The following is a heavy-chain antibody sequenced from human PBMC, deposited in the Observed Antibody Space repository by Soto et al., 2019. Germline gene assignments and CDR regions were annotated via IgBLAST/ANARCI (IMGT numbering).Heavy chain of an antibody. V-gene: IGHV4-59*02. D-gene: IGHD1-26*01. CDR2: TSYSGNT. J-gene: IGHJ4*02. CDR1: GGSVSSYQ. Sequence: SETLSLTCTISGGSVSSYQWSWIRQPPGKGLEWIGLTSYSGNTVYNPSLKSRVAFSVDTSKNHFSLTLTSVTAADTAVYYCARDGVGPFDYWGQGTPVTVSS. CDR3: ARDGVGPFDY.